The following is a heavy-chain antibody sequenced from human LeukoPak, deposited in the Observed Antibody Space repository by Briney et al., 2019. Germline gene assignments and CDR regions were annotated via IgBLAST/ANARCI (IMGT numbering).Heavy chain of an antibody. CDR2: IYPGDSDT. D-gene: IGHD6-13*01. CDR1: GYSFTSYW. V-gene: IGHV5-51*01. Sequence: GESLKISCKGSGYSFTSYWIGWVRQMPGKGLEWMGIIYPGDSDTRHSPSFQGQVTISADKSISTAYLQWSSLKASDTAMYYCARQESGYSSSWVIDPWGQGTLVTVSS. J-gene: IGHJ5*02. CDR3: ARQESGYSSSWVIDP.